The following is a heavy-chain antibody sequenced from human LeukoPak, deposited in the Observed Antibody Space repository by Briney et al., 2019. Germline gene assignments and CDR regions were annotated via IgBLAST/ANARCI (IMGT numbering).Heavy chain of an antibody. CDR1: GYTFSSYD. CDR2: MNPKTGNT. V-gene: IGHV1-8*03. CDR3: TRGLPRDGLVVIAAANEY. D-gene: IGHD2-2*01. Sequence: ASVKVSCKASGYTFSSYDINWVRQAAGQGLEWMGWMNPKTGNTGFSQKFQGRVTITRYTSISTAYMELSRLTSEDTGVYYCTRGLPRDGLVVIAAANEYWGQGSLVTVSS. J-gene: IGHJ4*02.